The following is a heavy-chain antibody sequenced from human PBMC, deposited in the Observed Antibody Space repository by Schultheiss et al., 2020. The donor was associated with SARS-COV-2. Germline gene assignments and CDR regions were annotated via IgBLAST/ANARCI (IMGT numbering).Heavy chain of an antibody. CDR2: IYYSGST. J-gene: IGHJ4*02. D-gene: IGHD4-23*01. V-gene: IGHV4-39*01. CDR3: ARGVGLRWYGRLFDY. CDR1: GGSISSSSYY. Sequence: SETLSLTCTVSGGSISSSSYYWGWIRQPPGKGLEWIGSIYYSGSTYYNPSLKSRVTISVDTSKNQFSLKLSSVTAADTAVYYCARGVGLRWYGRLFDYWGQGTLVTVSS.